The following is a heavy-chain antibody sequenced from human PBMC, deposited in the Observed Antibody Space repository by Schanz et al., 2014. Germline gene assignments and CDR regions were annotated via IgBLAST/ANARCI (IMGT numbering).Heavy chain of an antibody. J-gene: IGHJ3*02. CDR1: GYTFTSYS. Sequence: QVQLVQSGAEVRKPGASVKVSCKASGYTFTSYSMHWVRQAPGQGLEWMGWITAYNGDTNYALKLQGRVTMTTDTSTGTAYMELRSLRSDDTALYYCTRGGYSYALSAFDIWGRGTMVTVSS. CDR3: TRGGYSYALSAFDI. D-gene: IGHD5-18*01. V-gene: IGHV1-18*04. CDR2: ITAYNGDT.